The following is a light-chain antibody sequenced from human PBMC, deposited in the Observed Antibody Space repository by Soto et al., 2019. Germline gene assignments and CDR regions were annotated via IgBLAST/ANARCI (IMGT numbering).Light chain of an antibody. J-gene: IGLJ2*01. Sequence: QSVLTQPPSVSAAPGQQVTISCSGETSNIGNNYVSWYQQLPGTAPKLLIYDTNNRPSGIPDRFSCSKSGTSATLGITGLQTGDEAFYYCGAWDSSLSGVLFGGGTKLTVL. CDR2: DTN. V-gene: IGLV1-51*01. CDR3: GAWDSSLSGVL. CDR1: TSNIGNNY.